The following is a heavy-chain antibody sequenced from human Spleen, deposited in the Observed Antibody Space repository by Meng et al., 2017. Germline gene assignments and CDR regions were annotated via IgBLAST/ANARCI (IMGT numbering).Heavy chain of an antibody. CDR1: GYTFTTYA. D-gene: IGHD6-13*01. V-gene: IGHV7-4-1*02. Sequence: QGQLVQSGSELKNPGASVKVSCKASGYTFTTYALNWVRQAPGQGLEWMGWINTNTGNPTYAQGFTGRFVFSLDTSLSTTYLQISIQKAEDTAIYYCARLATSLAATGTAWGQGTLVTVSS. J-gene: IGHJ4*02. CDR3: ARLATSLAATGTA. CDR2: INTNTGNP.